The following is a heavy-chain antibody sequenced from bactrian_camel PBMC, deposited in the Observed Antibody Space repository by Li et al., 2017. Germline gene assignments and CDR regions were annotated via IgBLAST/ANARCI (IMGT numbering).Heavy chain of an antibody. CDR3: AARGPYCYTKLSVADFTY. V-gene: IGHV3S40*01. D-gene: IGHD2*01. CDR2: IYTGSGNT. Sequence: VRLVESGGGSVRAGGSLTLYCAASRFFACMGWFRQAPGNRREGLARIYTGSGNTYYADSVKGRFTISQDNAKNTVYLQMNSLKPEDTAMYYCAARGPYCYTKLSVADFTYWGQGTQVTVS. J-gene: IGHJ6*01. CDR1: RFFAC.